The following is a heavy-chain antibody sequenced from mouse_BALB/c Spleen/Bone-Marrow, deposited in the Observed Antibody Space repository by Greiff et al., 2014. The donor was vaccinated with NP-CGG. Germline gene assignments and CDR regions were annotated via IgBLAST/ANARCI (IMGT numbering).Heavy chain of an antibody. CDR3: AIYYYGSSGFAY. V-gene: IGHV14-3*02. CDR1: GFNIKDTY. J-gene: IGHJ3*01. D-gene: IGHD1-1*01. CDR2: IDPANGNT. Sequence: EVKLMESGAELVKPGASVKLSCTASGFNIKDTYMHWVKQRPEQGLEWIGGIDPANGNTKYDPKFQGKATITADTSSNTAYLQLSSLTSEDTAVYYCAIYYYGSSGFAYWGQGTLVTVSA.